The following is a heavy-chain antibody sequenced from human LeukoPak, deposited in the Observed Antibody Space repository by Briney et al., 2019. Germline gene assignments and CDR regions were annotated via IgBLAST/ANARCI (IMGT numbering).Heavy chain of an antibody. CDR1: GGSISSYY. Sequence: SETLSLTCTVSGGSISSYYWSWIRQPPGKGLEWIGYIYYSGSTNYNPSLKSRVTISVDTSKNQFSLKLSSVTAADTAVYYCARPYYXXXXXXYDFAFDIWGQGTMVT. D-gene: IGHD3-22*01. V-gene: IGHV4-59*01. J-gene: IGHJ3*02. CDR2: IYYSGST. CDR3: ARPYYXXXXXXYDFAFDI.